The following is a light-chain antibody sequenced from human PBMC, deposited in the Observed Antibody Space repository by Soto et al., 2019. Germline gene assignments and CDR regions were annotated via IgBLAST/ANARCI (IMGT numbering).Light chain of an antibody. J-gene: IGLJ3*02. CDR2: QDT. Sequence: SYELTQPPSVSVSPGQTATITCSGEKLGHKYAFWYQQKPGQSPVLVIYQDTKRPSGIPERFSGSNSGNTATLTISGTQAMDEADLYCQAWDSTTVVFGGGTKLTVL. V-gene: IGLV3-1*01. CDR3: QAWDSTTVV. CDR1: KLGHKY.